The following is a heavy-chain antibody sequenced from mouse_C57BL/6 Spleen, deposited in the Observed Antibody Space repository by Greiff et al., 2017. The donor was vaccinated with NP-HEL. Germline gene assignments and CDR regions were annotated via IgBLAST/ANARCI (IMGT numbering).Heavy chain of an antibody. CDR1: GYTFTDYN. CDR2: INPNNGGT. Sequence: EVQLQQSGPELVKPGASVKMSCKASGYTFTDYNMHWVKQSHGKSLEWIGYINPNNGGTSYNQKFKGKATLTVNKSSSTAYMELRSLTSEDSAVYYCARSRVLDSSLDYWGQGTSVTVSS. CDR3: ARSRVLDSSLDY. V-gene: IGHV1-22*01. J-gene: IGHJ4*01. D-gene: IGHD1-1*01.